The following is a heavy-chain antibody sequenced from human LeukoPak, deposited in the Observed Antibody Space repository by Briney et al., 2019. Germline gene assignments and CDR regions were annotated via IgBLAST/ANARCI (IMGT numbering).Heavy chain of an antibody. Sequence: PGGSLRLSCAASGFTFDDYAMHWVRQAPGKGLEWVSLIKWDGISTYYADSVRGRFTISRDNSKNSLYLQMNSLRAEDTALYYCAKDFGGSYYGFDYWGQGTLATVSS. CDR2: IKWDGIST. CDR1: GFTFDDYA. V-gene: IGHV3-43D*03. CDR3: AKDFGGSYYGFDY. D-gene: IGHD1-26*01. J-gene: IGHJ4*02.